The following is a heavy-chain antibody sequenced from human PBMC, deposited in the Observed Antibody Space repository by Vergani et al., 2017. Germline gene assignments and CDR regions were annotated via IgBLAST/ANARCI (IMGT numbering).Heavy chain of an antibody. CDR3: ARGTAGYSFDY. V-gene: IGHV4-61*02. D-gene: IGHD5-24*01. CDR1: GGSISSGSYY. CDR2: IHTSGST. J-gene: IGHJ4*02. Sequence: QVQLQESGPGLLKPSQTLSLTCTVSGGSISSGSYYWSWIRQPAGKGLEWIGRIHTSGSTHYNPSLKSRVTISVDTSKNQFSLKLSSVTAADTAVYYCARGTAGYSFDYWGQGTLVTVSS.